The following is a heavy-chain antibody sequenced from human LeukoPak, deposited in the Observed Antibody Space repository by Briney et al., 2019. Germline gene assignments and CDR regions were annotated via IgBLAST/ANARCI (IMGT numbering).Heavy chain of an antibody. CDR1: GFTFSSYA. Sequence: PGGSLRLSCAASGFTFSSYAMSWVRQAPGKGLEWVSAISGSGGSTYYADSVKGRFTISRDNSKNTLYLQMNSLRAEDTAVYYCAKFQYYYDSSGDPDAFDIWGQGTMVTVSS. CDR3: AKFQYYYDSSGDPDAFDI. CDR2: ISGSGGST. J-gene: IGHJ3*02. V-gene: IGHV3-23*01. D-gene: IGHD3-22*01.